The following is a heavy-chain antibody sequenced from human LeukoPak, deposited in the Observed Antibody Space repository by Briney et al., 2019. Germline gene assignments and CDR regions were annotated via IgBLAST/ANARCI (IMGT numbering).Heavy chain of an antibody. CDR1: GFTFSSYS. D-gene: IGHD6-13*01. J-gene: IGHJ4*02. V-gene: IGHV3-23*01. CDR2: ISGSGGST. CDR3: AKDRYSSSYFDY. Sequence: PGGSLRLSCAASGFTFSSYSMSWVRQAPGKGLEWVSAISGSGGSTYYADSVKGRFTISRDNSKNTLYLQMNSLRAEDTAVYYCAKDRYSSSYFDYWGQGTLVTVSS.